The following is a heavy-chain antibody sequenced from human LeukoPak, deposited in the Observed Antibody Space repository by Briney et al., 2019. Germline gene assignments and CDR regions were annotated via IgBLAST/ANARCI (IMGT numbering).Heavy chain of an antibody. CDR3: ARLLRAYSGRMEYYFDY. J-gene: IGHJ4*02. CDR1: GGSISSYY. CDR2: IYYSGST. Sequence: SETLSLTCTVSGGSISSYYWSWIRQPPGKGLEWIGYIYYSGSTNYNPSLKSRVTISVDTSKNQFSLKLSSVTAADTAVYYCARLLRAYSGRMEYYFDYWGQGTLVTVSS. V-gene: IGHV4-59*01. D-gene: IGHD1-26*01.